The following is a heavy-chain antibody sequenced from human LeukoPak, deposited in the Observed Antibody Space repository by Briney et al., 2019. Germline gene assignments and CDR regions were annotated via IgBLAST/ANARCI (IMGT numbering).Heavy chain of an antibody. V-gene: IGHV1-2*02. J-gene: IGHJ6*03. CDR1: GYTFTGYF. CDR3: ARVRCYDILTGYPYYMDV. Sequence: ASVKVSCKASGYTFTGYFMHWVRQAPGQGLEWMGWINPNSGGTNYAQKFQGRVTMTRDTSISTAYMELSRLRSDDTAVYYCARVRCYDILTGYPYYMDVWGKGTTVTISS. CDR2: INPNSGGT. D-gene: IGHD3-9*01.